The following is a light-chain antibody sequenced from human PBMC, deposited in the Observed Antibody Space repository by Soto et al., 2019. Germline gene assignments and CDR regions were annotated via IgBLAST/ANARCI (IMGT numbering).Light chain of an antibody. CDR3: CLYLGGTSV. CDR2: EDD. J-gene: IGLJ7*01. V-gene: IGLV2-23*01. Sequence: QSALTQPASVSGSPGQSITISCSGVSGDVGNYNLVSWYQQYPGKAPALLIYEDDKRPSGVSNRFSGSKSDSTASLTISGLQAEDVADYYCCLYLGGTSVFGGGTQLTVL. CDR1: SGDVGNYNL.